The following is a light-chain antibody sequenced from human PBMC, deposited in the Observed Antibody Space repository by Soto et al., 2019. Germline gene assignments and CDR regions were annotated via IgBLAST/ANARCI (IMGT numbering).Light chain of an antibody. CDR1: QSISSSY. CDR2: GAS. Sequence: EIVLTQSPGTLSLSPGERATLYCRASQSISSSYLAWYQQKPGQAPRLLVYGASSRATGIPDRFSGSGSGTDFPLTISRLEPEDFAVYYCQQYGSSRFTFGPGTKVDIK. CDR3: QQYGSSRFT. J-gene: IGKJ3*01. V-gene: IGKV3-20*01.